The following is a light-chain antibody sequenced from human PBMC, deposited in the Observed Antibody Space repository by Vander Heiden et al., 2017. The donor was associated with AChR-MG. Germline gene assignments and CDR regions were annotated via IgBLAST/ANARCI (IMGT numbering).Light chain of an antibody. CDR2: TAS. CDR1: EGISRN. Sequence: ELTQSPSSLSASVGDRVTITCRASEGISRNLAWYQQKPGKAPNLLIYTASTLQSGVPSRFSGSGFGTDFTLTISSLQPEDFATYYCQQHKNYPATFGGGTKVEIK. CDR3: QQHKNYPAT. J-gene: IGKJ4*01. V-gene: IGKV1-9*01.